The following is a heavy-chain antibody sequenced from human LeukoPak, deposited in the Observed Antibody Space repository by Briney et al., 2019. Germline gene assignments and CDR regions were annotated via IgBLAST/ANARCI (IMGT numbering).Heavy chain of an antibody. J-gene: IGHJ6*02. D-gene: IGHD6-19*01. V-gene: IGHV6-1*01. Sequence: SQTLSLTCAISGDSVSSNNAAWNWIRQSPSRGLEWLGRTYYRSKWYNDYAVSVKSRITINPDTSKNQFSLQLNSVTPEDTAVYYCARDGIAVAGTDYYYYGMDVWGQGTTVTVSS. CDR1: GDSVSSNNAA. CDR3: ARDGIAVAGTDYYYYGMDV. CDR2: TYYRSKWYN.